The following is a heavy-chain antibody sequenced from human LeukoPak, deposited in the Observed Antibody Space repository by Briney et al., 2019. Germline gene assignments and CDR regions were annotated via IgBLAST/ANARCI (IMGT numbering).Heavy chain of an antibody. CDR1: GYTFTSYD. J-gene: IGHJ5*02. Sequence: ASVKVSCKASGYTFTSYDINWARQATGQGLEWMGWMNPNSGNTGYAQKFQGRVTMTRDMSTSTVYMELSSLRSEDTAVYYCARAGIAVAVLNWFDPWGQGTLVTVSS. V-gene: IGHV1-8*02. D-gene: IGHD6-19*01. CDR2: MNPNSGNT. CDR3: ARAGIAVAVLNWFDP.